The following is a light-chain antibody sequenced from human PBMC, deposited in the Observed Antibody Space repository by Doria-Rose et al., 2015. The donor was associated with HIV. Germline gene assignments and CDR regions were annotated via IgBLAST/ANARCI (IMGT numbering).Light chain of an antibody. Sequence: DIRLTQSPSFLSASVGDRVTITCRASQGISSCLAWYQQKPGKAPKLLIYAASTLQSGVPSRFSGSGSGTVFTLTISSLQPKYFATYYCQQINSYPYTFGRGTKLEIK. CDR2: AAS. V-gene: IGKV1-9*01. CDR1: QGISSC. J-gene: IGKJ2*01. CDR3: QQINSYPYT.